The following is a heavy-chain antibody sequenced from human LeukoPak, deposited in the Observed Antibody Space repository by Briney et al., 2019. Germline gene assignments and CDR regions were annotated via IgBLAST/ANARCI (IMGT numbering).Heavy chain of an antibody. V-gene: IGHV4-39*07. CDR2: INHSGST. D-gene: IGHD2-15*01. J-gene: IGHJ4*02. CDR1: GGSISTSNYY. Sequence: PSETLSLTCTVSGGSISTSNYYWSWIRQPPGKGLEWIGEINHSGSTNYNPSLKSRVTISVDTSKNQFSLKLSSVTAADTAVYYCARAQPLPDYWGQGTLVTVSS. CDR3: ARAQPLPDY.